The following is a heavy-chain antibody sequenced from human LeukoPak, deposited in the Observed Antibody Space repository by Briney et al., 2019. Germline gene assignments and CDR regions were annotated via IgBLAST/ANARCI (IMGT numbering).Heavy chain of an antibody. CDR3: VTMVRGVIERSGMGV. CDR2: IIPIFGTA. Sequence: EASVKVSCKASGGTFSSYAISWVRQAPGQGLEWMGGIIPIFGTANYAQKFQGRVTITADKSTSTAYMELSSLRSEDTAVYYCVTMVRGVIERSGMGVWGKGTTVTVSS. D-gene: IGHD3-10*01. J-gene: IGHJ6*04. CDR1: GGTFSSYA. V-gene: IGHV1-69*06.